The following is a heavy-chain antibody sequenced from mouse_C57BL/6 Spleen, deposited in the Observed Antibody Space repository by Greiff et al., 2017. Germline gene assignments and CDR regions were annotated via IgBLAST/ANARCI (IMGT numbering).Heavy chain of an antibody. Sequence: QVQLKESGAELARPGASVKLSCKASGYTFTSYGISWVKQRTGQGLEWIGEIYPRSGNTYYNEKFKGKATLTADKSSSTAYMELRSLTSEDSAVYFCARKRTGNYFDYWGQGTTLTVSS. J-gene: IGHJ2*01. CDR2: IYPRSGNT. D-gene: IGHD4-1*01. CDR1: GYTFTSYG. V-gene: IGHV1-81*01. CDR3: ARKRTGNYFDY.